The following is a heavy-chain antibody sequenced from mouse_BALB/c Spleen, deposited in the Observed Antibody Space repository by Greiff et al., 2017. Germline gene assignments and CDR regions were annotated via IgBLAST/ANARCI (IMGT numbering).Heavy chain of an antibody. CDR3: AAQYGNYDFDY. V-gene: IGHV1-63*02. CDR2: IYPGGGYT. J-gene: IGHJ2*01. D-gene: IGHD2-10*02. CDR1: GYSFTNYW. Sequence: VQLQQSGAELVRPGPSVKLSCKASGYSFTNYWLGWVKQRPGHGLEWIGDIYPGGGYTNYNEKFKGKATLTADTSSSTAYMQLSSLTSEDSAFYFCAAQYGNYDFDYWGQGTTLTVSS.